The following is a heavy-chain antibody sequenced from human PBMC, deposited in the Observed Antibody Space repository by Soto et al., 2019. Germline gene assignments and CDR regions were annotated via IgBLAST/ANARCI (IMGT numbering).Heavy chain of an antibody. CDR3: ARDPGGYGDYSD. V-gene: IGHV3-53*01. D-gene: IGHD4-17*01. J-gene: IGHJ4*02. Sequence: PGGSLRLSCVASGYTFEEYGMSWVRQAPGKGLEWVSVIYSGGNTYYADSVKGRFTISRDNSKNTLYLQMNSLRAEDTAVYYCARDPGGYGDYSDWGQGTLVTVSS. CDR1: GYTFEEYG. CDR2: IYSGGNT.